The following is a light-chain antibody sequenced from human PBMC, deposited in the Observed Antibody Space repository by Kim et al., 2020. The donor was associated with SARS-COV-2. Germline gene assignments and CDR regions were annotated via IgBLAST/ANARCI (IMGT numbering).Light chain of an antibody. CDR1: QSISSL. J-gene: IGKJ1*01. CDR3: QQYNSSPWT. Sequence: ASVGDRVTITCRASQSISSLLAWYQQKPGKAPNLLIYKASTLESGVPSRFSGSGSGTEFTLTISSLQPDDFATYYCQQYNSSPWTFGQGTKVDIK. CDR2: KAS. V-gene: IGKV1-5*03.